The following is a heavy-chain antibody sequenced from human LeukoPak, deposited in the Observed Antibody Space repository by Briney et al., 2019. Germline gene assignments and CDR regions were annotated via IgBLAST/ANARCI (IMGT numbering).Heavy chain of an antibody. CDR1: GYIFTDYY. V-gene: IGHV1-2*02. Sequence: ASVRVSCKASGYIFTDYYVHWVRQAPGQGLEWMGLINPNSGGTNFPQKFQGRVTMTRDTSITTAYMELSRLSSDDTAVYYCARGWQINSSGGFVDPWGQGTLVTVSS. D-gene: IGHD6-6*01. CDR3: ARGWQINSSGGFVDP. J-gene: IGHJ5*02. CDR2: INPNSGGT.